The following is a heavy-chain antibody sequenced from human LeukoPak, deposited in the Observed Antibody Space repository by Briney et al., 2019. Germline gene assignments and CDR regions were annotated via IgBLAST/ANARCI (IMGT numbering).Heavy chain of an antibody. CDR2: MNPNSGNT. Sequence: ASVKVSCKASGYTFTSYDINWVRQATGQGLEWMGWMNPNSGNTGYAQKFRGRVTITRNTSISTAYMELSSLRSEDTAVYYCAREGSVGATYYYYYYMDVWGKGTTVTISS. CDR1: GYTFTSYD. V-gene: IGHV1-8*03. J-gene: IGHJ6*03. CDR3: AREGSVGATYYYYYYMDV. D-gene: IGHD1-26*01.